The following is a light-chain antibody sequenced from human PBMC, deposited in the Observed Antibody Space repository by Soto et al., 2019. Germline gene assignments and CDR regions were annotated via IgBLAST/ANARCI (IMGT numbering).Light chain of an antibody. Sequence: QSVLTQPRSMSGSPGQSLTISCTGTSSDVGGYDYVSWYQHHPGTVPKLLVYDVTNRPSGVPHRFSGSKSGNTASLTISWLQAEDEADYYCSSYTTSNTRQIVFGTGTKVTVL. V-gene: IGLV2-11*01. J-gene: IGLJ1*01. CDR3: SSYTTSNTRQIV. CDR2: DVT. CDR1: SSDVGGYDY.